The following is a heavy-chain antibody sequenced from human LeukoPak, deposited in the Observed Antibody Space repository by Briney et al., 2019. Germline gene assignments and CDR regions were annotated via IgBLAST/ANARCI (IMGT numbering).Heavy chain of an antibody. V-gene: IGHV4-59*01. CDR2: IYYSGST. CDR3: ARGRPQFWVDY. CDR1: GDSISSYY. D-gene: IGHD3-16*01. Sequence: SETLSLTCTVSGDSISSYYWSWIRQPPGKGLEWIGYIYYSGSTNYNPSLKSRVTISVDTSKNQFSLKLSSVTAADTAVYYCARGRPQFWVDYWGQGTLVTVSP. J-gene: IGHJ4*02.